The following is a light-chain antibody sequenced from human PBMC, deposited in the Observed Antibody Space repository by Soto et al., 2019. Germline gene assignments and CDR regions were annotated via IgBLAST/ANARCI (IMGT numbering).Light chain of an antibody. CDR2: EGS. J-gene: IGLJ7*01. V-gene: IGLV2-23*01. Sequence: QSVLTQPASVSGSPGQSITISCTGSSSDVGGYNYVSWYQQYPGKAPKLMIYEGSKRPSGVSNRFSGSKSGNTASRTISGLQAEDEADYYCCSYAGSSTWVFGGGTQLTVL. CDR1: SSDVGGYNY. CDR3: CSYAGSSTWV.